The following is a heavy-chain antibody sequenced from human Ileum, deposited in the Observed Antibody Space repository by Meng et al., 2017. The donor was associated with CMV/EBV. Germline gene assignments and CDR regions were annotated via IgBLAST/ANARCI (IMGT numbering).Heavy chain of an antibody. D-gene: IGHD2-2*02. V-gene: IGHV1-8*01. CDR3: ARGRPALVPAAIWGYYYYYGMDV. Sequence: ASAKVSCKASGYTFTSYDINWLRQATGQGLEWMGWMNPNSGNTGYAQKFQGRVTMTRNTSISTAYMELSSLRSEDTAVYYCARGRPALVPAAIWGYYYYYGMDVWGQGTTVTVSS. CDR2: MNPNSGNT. CDR1: GYTFTSYD. J-gene: IGHJ6*02.